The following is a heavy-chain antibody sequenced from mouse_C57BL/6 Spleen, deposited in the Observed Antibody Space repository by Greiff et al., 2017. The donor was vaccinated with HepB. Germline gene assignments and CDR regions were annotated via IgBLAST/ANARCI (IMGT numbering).Heavy chain of an antibody. CDR3: ARCLLAMDY. D-gene: IGHD2-10*01. V-gene: IGHV1-76*01. CDR1: GYTFTDYY. CDR2: IYPGSGNT. Sequence: QVQLQQSGAELVRPGASVKLSCKASGYTFTDYYINWVKQRPGQGLEWIARIYPGSGNTYYNEKFKGKATLTAEKSSSTAYMQLSSLTSEDSAVYFCARCLLAMDYWGQGTSVTVSS. J-gene: IGHJ4*01.